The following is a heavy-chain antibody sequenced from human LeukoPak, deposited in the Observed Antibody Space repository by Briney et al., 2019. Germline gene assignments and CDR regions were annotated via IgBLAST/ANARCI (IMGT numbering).Heavy chain of an antibody. CDR1: GYTFINNW. CDR2: INPTGTRT. J-gene: IGHJ5*02. Sequence: ASVKVSCKASGYTFINNWMHWVRQAPGQGLEWIGLINPTGTRTGYAQKFQGRVTMTRDMSTSTDYMELSSLRPEDTATYYCARDNSVGDIAWWFDPWGQGTLVTVST. D-gene: IGHD3-10*01. V-gene: IGHV1-46*01. CDR3: ARDNSVGDIAWWFDP.